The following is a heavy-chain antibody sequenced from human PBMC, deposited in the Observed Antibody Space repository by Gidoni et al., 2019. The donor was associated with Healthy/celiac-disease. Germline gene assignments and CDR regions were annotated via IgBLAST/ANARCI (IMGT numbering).Heavy chain of an antibody. D-gene: IGHD5-18*01. CDR1: GGSISSSSYY. Sequence: QLQLQESGPGLVKPSETLSLTCTVSGGSISSSSYYWGWIRQPPGKGLEWIGSIYYSGSTYYNPSLKSRVTISVDTSKNQFSLKLSSVTAADTAVYYCARHTKDTAMVVDAFDIWGQGTMVTVSS. V-gene: IGHV4-39*01. J-gene: IGHJ3*02. CDR3: ARHTKDTAMVVDAFDI. CDR2: IYYSGST.